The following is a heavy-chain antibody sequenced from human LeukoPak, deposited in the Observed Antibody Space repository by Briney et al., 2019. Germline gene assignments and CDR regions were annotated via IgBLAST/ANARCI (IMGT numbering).Heavy chain of an antibody. CDR1: GGSFSGYY. CDR2: INHSGST. Sequence: SETLSLTCAVYGGSFSGYYWSWIRQPPGKGLEWIGEINHSGSTNYNPSLKSRVTISVDTSKNQFSLKLSSVTAADTAVYYCARHSLGQQWLATGSFDYWGQGTLVTVSS. J-gene: IGHJ4*02. V-gene: IGHV4-34*01. CDR3: ARHSLGQQWLATGSFDY. D-gene: IGHD6-19*01.